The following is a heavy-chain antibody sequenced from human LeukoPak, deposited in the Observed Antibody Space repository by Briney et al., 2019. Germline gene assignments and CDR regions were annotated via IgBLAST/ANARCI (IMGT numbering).Heavy chain of an antibody. J-gene: IGHJ6*02. V-gene: IGHV4-39*07. Sequence: SETLSLTCTVSGGSISSSSYYWGWIRQPPGKGLEWIGSIYYSGSTYYNPSLKSRVTISVDTSKNQFSLKLSSVTAADTAVYYCARGRGYNYYYGMDVWGQGTTVTVSS. CDR3: ARGRGYNYYYGMDV. CDR2: IYYSGST. D-gene: IGHD5-24*01. CDR1: GGSISSSSYY.